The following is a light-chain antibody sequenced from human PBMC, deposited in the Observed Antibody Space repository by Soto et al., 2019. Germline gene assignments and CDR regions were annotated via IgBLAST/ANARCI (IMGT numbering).Light chain of an antibody. V-gene: IGKV1-39*01. J-gene: IGKJ2*01. CDR1: QSVSTY. Sequence: DIPMTQSPSSLSASVGDRDTITCRATQSVSTYLNWYLQEPGKAPKVLIYAASHLESGVPSRFSGSGSGTDFTLTINSLQPGDFATYYCQQSYKTPYTFGQGTKLELK. CDR3: QQSYKTPYT. CDR2: AAS.